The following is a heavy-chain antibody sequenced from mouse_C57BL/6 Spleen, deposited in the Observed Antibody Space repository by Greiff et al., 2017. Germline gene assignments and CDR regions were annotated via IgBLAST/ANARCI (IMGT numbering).Heavy chain of an antibody. CDR1: GYSITSGYY. CDR3: AKGSLLLRYPWFAY. V-gene: IGHV3-6*01. CDR2: ISYDGSN. D-gene: IGHD1-1*01. J-gene: IGHJ3*01. Sequence: ESGPGLVKPSQSLSLTCSVTGYSITSGYYWNWIRQFPGNKLEWMGYISYDGSNNYNPSLKNRISITRDTSKNQFFLKLNSVTTEDTATYYCAKGSLLLRYPWFAYWGQGTLVTVSA.